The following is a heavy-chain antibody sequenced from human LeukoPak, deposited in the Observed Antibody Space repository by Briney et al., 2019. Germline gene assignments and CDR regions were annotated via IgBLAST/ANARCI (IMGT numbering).Heavy chain of an antibody. CDR2: TSSSSSYI. D-gene: IGHD1-7*01. J-gene: IGHJ4*02. Sequence: GGSLRLSCAASGFTFSSYSMNWVRQAPGKGLEWVSSTSSSSSYIYYADSVKGRFTISRDNAKNSLYLQMNSLRAEDTAVYYCARAPSTTLRMKAIDYWGQGTLVTVSS. CDR1: GFTFSSYS. V-gene: IGHV3-21*01. CDR3: ARAPSTTLRMKAIDY.